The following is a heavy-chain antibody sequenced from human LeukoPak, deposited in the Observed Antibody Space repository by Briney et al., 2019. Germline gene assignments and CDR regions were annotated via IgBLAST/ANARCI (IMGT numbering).Heavy chain of an antibody. CDR2: IKGDGSDK. J-gene: IGHJ4*02. Sequence: PGGSLRLSCAASGFTFSSSWMTWVRQAPGKWLEWLANIKGDGSDKNYVDSVKGRFTISRDNAKNSLFLQMSSLRGEDTALYYCATEHWGPNSWGQGTLVTVSS. D-gene: IGHD3-16*01. CDR3: ATEHWGPNS. V-gene: IGHV3-7*01. CDR1: GFTFSSSW.